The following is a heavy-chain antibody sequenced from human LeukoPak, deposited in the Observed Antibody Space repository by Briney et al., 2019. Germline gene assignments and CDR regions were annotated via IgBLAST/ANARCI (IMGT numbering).Heavy chain of an antibody. V-gene: IGHV3-23*01. D-gene: IGHD2-2*01. CDR3: AKDLDCSSTNCYPDY. CDR2: ISGSSGST. CDR1: GFTFSNAW. J-gene: IGHJ4*02. Sequence: GGSLRLSCAASGFTFSNAWMSWVRQAPGKGLEWVSAISGSSGSTYYADSVKGRFTISRDNSKNTLYLQMNSLRAEDTAVYYCAKDLDCSSTNCYPDYWGQGTLVTVSS.